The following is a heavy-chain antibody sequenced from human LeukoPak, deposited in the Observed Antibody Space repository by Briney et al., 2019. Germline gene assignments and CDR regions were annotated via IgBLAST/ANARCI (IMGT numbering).Heavy chain of an antibody. V-gene: IGHV3-15*01. Sequence: GGSLRLSFAASGFTFNNYAMSWVRQAPGKGLEWVGRIKSKTDGGTTDYAAPVKDRFTISRDNSRNTLYLQMNSLKTEDTAFYFCTTELWFGEDWGQGTLVTVSS. CDR1: GFTFNNYA. J-gene: IGHJ4*02. CDR2: IKSKTDGGTT. D-gene: IGHD3-10*01. CDR3: TTELWFGED.